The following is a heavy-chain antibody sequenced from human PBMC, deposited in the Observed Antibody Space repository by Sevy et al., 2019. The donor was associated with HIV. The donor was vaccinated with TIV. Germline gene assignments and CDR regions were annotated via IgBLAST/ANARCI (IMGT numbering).Heavy chain of an antibody. D-gene: IGHD4-17*01. V-gene: IGHV3-30-3*01. J-gene: IGHJ6*02. CDR2: ISYDGHNK. CDR3: ARDRATVTSGGYYYYYGMDV. CDR1: GFTFSSYA. Sequence: GGSLRLSCAASGFTFSSYAMHWVRQAPGKGLEWVAVISYDGHNKYYADSVKGRFTISRDNSKNTLYLQMNSLRAEDTDVYYCARDRATVTSGGYYYYYGMDVWGQGTTVTVSS.